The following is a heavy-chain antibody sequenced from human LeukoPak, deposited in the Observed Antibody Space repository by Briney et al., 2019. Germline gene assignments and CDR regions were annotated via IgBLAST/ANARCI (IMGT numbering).Heavy chain of an antibody. CDR2: IYYSGST. V-gene: IGHV4-31*03. D-gene: IGHD3-10*01. CDR1: GGSISSGGYY. Sequence: PSQTLSLTCTVSGGSISSGGYYWSWIRQHPGKGLEWIGYIYYSGSTYYNPSLKSRVTISVDTSKNQFSLKLSSVTAADTAVYYCARAEYYGSGSYYSPPLNWFDPWGQGTLVTVSS. J-gene: IGHJ5*02. CDR3: ARAEYYGSGSYYSPPLNWFDP.